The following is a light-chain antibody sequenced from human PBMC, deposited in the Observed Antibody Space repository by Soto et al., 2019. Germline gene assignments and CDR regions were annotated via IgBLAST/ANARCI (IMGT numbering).Light chain of an antibody. CDR3: QQYSNFAT. J-gene: IGKJ1*01. V-gene: IGKV1-5*01. CDR2: DVS. Sequence: DIQMTQSPSALSASVGDRVTLTCRASQNIGTSLAWYQQKPGRAPKVLIYDVSTLERGVPSRFSGSQFGSEFTLTISGLQPEHFATYYCQQYSNFATFGQGTNV. CDR1: QNIGTS.